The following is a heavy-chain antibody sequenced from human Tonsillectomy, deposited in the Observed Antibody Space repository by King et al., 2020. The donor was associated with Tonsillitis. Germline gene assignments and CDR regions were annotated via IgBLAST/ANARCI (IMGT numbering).Heavy chain of an antibody. V-gene: IGHV3-48*04. J-gene: IGHJ4*02. D-gene: IGHD6-19*01. CDR3: CSSGWDY. CDR2: ISSSSGTM. CDR1: GFTFSSYS. Sequence: VQLVESGGGLVQPGGSLRLSCAASGFTFSSYSMNWVRQAPGKGLEWVSYISSSSGTMFYADSVKGRFTISRDNAKNSLYLQMNSLRAEDTAVYYCCSSGWDYWGQGTLVTVSS.